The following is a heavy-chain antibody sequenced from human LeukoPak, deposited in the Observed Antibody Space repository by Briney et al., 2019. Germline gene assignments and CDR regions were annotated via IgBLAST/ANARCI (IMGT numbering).Heavy chain of an antibody. CDR1: GYTFTSYD. D-gene: IGHD6-13*01. V-gene: IGHV1-8*03. CDR2: MNPNSGNT. CDR3: ARGGRIAAALNWFDP. Sequence: ASVKVSCKASGYTFTSYDINWVRQATGQGLEWMGWMNPNSGNTGYAQKFQGRVTITRNTSISTAYMELSSLRSEDTAVYYCARGGRIAAALNWFDPWGQGTLVTVSS. J-gene: IGHJ5*02.